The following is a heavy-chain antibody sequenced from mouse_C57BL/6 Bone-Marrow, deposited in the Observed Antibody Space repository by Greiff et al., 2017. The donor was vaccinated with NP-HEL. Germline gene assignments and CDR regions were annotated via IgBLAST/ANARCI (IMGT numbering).Heavy chain of an antibody. CDR3: ARGGYDGVYYAMDY. CDR1: GYTFTSYW. Sequence: VQLQQPGAELVKPGASVKLSCKASGYTFTSYWMHWVKQRPGQGLEWIGMIHPNSGSTNYNEKFKSKATLTVDKSYSTAYMQLSSLTSEDSAVYYCARGGYDGVYYAMDYWGQGTSVTVSS. D-gene: IGHD2-2*01. V-gene: IGHV1-64*01. CDR2: IHPNSGST. J-gene: IGHJ4*01.